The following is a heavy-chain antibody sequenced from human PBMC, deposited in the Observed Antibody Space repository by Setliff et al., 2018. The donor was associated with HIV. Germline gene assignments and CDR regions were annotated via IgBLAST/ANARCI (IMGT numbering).Heavy chain of an antibody. V-gene: IGHV4-38-2*02. J-gene: IGHJ5*02. CDR2: ISQSGST. CDR3: ARGGTSSNWFGP. D-gene: IGHD2-2*01. Sequence: SETLSLTCTVSGYSINSSHFWGWIRQPPGKGLEWIGYISQSGSTYYNPSLKSRVTISVDRSKNQFSLKLTSVTAADTAVYYCARGGTSSNWFGPWGQGTLVTVSS. CDR1: GYSINSSHF.